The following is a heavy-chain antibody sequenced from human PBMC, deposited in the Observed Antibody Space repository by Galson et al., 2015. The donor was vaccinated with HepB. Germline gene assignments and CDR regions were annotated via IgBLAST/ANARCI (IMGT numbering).Heavy chain of an antibody. D-gene: IGHD1-7*01. CDR3: AHSRNWNYVGGDWFDP. CDR1: GFSLSTSGVG. J-gene: IGHJ5*02. Sequence: PALVKPTQTLTLTCTFSGFSLSTSGVGVGWIRQPPGKALEWLALIYWDDDKRYSPSLKSRLTITKDTSKNQVVLTMTNMDPVDTATYYCAHSRNWNYVGGDWFDPWGQGTLVTVSS. V-gene: IGHV2-5*02. CDR2: IYWDDDK.